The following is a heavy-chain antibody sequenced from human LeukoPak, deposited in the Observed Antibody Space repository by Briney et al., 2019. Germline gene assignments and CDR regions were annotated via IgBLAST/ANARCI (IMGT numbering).Heavy chain of an antibody. CDR2: IIWDSGSI. D-gene: IGHD1-14*01. J-gene: IGHJ4*02. V-gene: IGHV3-9*01. CDR3: AKDYSARNRQIDY. Sequence: GGSLRLSCAASGFTFDAYAMHWVRQAPGKGLEWVSGIIWDSGSIGYADSVEDRFTISRDNDKNTLYLQMNSLRAKDTALYYCAKDYSARNRQIDYWGQGTLVTVSS. CDR1: GFTFDAYA.